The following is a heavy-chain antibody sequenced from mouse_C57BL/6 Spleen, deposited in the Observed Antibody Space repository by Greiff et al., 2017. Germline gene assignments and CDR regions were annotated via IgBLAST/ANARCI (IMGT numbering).Heavy chain of an antibody. J-gene: IGHJ3*01. V-gene: IGHV5-4*01. CDR3: ARVTDGSFAY. CDR1: GFTFSSYA. D-gene: IGHD2-3*01. Sequence: EVQGVESGGGLVKPGGSLKLSCAASGFTFSSYAMSWVRQTPETRLEWVATISDGGSYTYYPDNVKGRFTISRDNAKNNLYLQMSHLKSEDTAMYYCARVTDGSFAYWGQGTLVTVSA. CDR2: ISDGGSYT.